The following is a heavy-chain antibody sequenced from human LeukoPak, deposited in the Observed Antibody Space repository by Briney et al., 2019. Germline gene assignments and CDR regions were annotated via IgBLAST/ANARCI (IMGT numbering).Heavy chain of an antibody. Sequence: GESLKISCKGSGYSFTSYWIAWLRQMPGKGLECLGIIYPGDSDTRYSPSFQGQVTISADKSTSAAYLQWSSLTASDTAMYYCARQKLGALDYWGQGALVTVSS. J-gene: IGHJ4*02. D-gene: IGHD1-26*01. CDR1: GYSFTSYW. V-gene: IGHV5-51*01. CDR2: IYPGDSDT. CDR3: ARQKLGALDY.